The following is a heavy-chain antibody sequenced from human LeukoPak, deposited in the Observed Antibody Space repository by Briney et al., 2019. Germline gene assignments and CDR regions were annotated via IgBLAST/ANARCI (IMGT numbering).Heavy chain of an antibody. CDR1: GYTFTGYY. CDR2: INPNSGGT. D-gene: IGHD6-19*01. J-gene: IGHJ6*03. CDR3: ARDRRLWLVRYMDV. Sequence: SVKVSCKPSGYTFTGYYMHWVRPAPGQGLEWMGWINPNSGGTTYAQKFRGRVTMTRDTAISTAYMELSRLRSDDTAVYYWARDRRLWLVRYMDVWGKGTTVTVSS. V-gene: IGHV1-2*02.